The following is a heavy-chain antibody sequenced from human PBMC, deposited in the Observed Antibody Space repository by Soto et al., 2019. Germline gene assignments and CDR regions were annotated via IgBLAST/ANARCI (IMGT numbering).Heavy chain of an antibody. Sequence: PGGSLRLSCAASGFTFSSYGMSWVRQAPGKGLEWVSAISGSGGSTYYADSVKGRFTISRDNSKNTLYLQMNSLRAEDTAVYYCAKGPHLRYYYGFDYWGQGTLVTVSS. CDR1: GFTFSSYG. CDR2: ISGSGGST. J-gene: IGHJ4*02. D-gene: IGHD3-10*01. V-gene: IGHV3-23*01. CDR3: AKGPHLRYYYGFDY.